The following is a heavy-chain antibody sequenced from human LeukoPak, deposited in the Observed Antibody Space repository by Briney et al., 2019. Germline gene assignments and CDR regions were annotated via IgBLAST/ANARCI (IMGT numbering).Heavy chain of an antibody. J-gene: IGHJ6*03. V-gene: IGHV3-48*01. D-gene: IGHD2-15*01. CDR2: ISSSSSTI. Sequence: GGSLRLSCAASGFTFSSYSMNWVRQAPGKGLEWVSYISSSSSTIYYADSVKGRFTISRDNAKNSLYLQMNSLRAEDTAVYYCARCVGYCSGGSCYSLSYYYYYMDVWGKGTTVTVSS. CDR1: GFTFSSYS. CDR3: ARCVGYCSGGSCYSLSYYYYYMDV.